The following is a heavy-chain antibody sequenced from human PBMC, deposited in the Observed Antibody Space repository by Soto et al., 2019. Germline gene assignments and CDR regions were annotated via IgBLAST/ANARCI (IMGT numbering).Heavy chain of an antibody. Sequence: PGGSPRLSCGVSGFPFAPSTMSWVRQAPGKGLEWVSTISVSVGSTYSADSVQGRFTVSSDISDNTLFLRMTSLTADDTAVYFCAKRDVPHSTSNEYFYDHGGRGVLVTVS. D-gene: IGHD2-21*02. V-gene: IGHV3-23*01. J-gene: IGHJ4*02. CDR1: GFPFAPST. CDR3: AKRDVPHSTSNEYFYDH. CDR2: ISVSVGST.